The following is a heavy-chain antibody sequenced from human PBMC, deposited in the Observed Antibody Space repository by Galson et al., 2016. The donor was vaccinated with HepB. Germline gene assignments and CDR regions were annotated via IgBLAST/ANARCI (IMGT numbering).Heavy chain of an antibody. CDR3: ARDYASTYGMDV. D-gene: IGHD3-16*01. J-gene: IGHJ6*02. CDR2: IYNSGNS. Sequence: ETLSLTCTVSGGSISSSSYYWGWIRQPPGKGLEYIGIIYNSGNSYYNPSLKSRVAILVDTSKNQFSLRLRSVTAADTAIYYCARDYASTYGMDVWGQGTAVTVSS. CDR1: GGSISSSSYY. V-gene: IGHV4-39*07.